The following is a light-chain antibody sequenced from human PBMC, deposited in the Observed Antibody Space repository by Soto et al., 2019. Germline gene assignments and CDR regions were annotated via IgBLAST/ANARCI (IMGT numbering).Light chain of an antibody. V-gene: IGKV3-15*01. J-gene: IGKJ1*01. CDR2: DAS. CDR3: QQYTDWPTT. Sequence: ERVITQSPATLYVSPGERANLSWRASQSFRTTVAWYQQRPGQAPRLLIYDASTRATGVPARFSGGGSGTDFSLTLSSVQSEDFGIYSFQQYTDWPTTFGEGTKVEIK. CDR1: QSFRTT.